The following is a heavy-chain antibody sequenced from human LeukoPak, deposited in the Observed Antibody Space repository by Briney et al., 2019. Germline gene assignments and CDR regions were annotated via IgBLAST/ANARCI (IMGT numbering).Heavy chain of an antibody. V-gene: IGHV3-48*03. CDR1: GFTFSSYE. Sequence: GGSLRLSCAASGFTFSSYEMNWVRQAPGKGLEWVSYISSSGSTIYYADSVKGRFTISRDNAKNSLYLQMNSLRAEDTAVYYCARDAYGGGDGNYFDYWGQGTLVTVSS. CDR2: ISSSGSTI. D-gene: IGHD3-16*01. J-gene: IGHJ4*02. CDR3: ARDAYGGGDGNYFDY.